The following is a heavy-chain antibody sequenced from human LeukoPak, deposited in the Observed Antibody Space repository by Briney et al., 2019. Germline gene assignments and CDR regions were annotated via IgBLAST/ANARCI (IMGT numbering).Heavy chain of an antibody. J-gene: IGHJ4*02. V-gene: IGHV6-1*01. CDR2: TYYRSKWYN. CDR1: GDSVSSDSAA. Sequence: SQTLSLTCVISGDSVSSDSAAWNWIRQYPSRGLEWLGRTYYRSKWYNDYAISVKSRITINPDTSKNQFSLQLNSVTPEDTAMYYCVREMGWGHLDFCGQGTLVTVSS. CDR3: VREMGWGHLDF. D-gene: IGHD6-19*01.